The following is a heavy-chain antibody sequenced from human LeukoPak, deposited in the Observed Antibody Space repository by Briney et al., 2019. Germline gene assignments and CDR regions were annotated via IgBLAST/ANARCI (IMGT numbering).Heavy chain of an antibody. CDR1: GFSFSSYA. CDR2: IRYDGSKK. D-gene: IGHD3-10*01. V-gene: IGHV3-30*02. Sequence: GGSLRLSCAASGFSFSSYAMYWVRQAPGKGLEWVAFIRYDGSKKYYEDSVKGRFTIFRDNSKNTLYLQTNSLRAEDTAVYYCARGFGDVSRLFDYWGQGTLVSVSS. CDR3: ARGFGDVSRLFDY. J-gene: IGHJ4*02.